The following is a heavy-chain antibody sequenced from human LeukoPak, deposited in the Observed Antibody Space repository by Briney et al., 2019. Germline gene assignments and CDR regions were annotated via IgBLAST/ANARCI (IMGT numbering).Heavy chain of an antibody. CDR1: GFTLSSYA. CDR3: ASRAGSSTSRGSYYYYGMDV. Sequence: GRSLRLSCAASGFTLSSYAMHWVRQAPGKGLEWVAVISYDGSNKYYADSVKGRFTISRDNSKNTLYLQMNSLRAEDTAVYYCASRAGSSTSRGSYYYYGMDVWGQGTTVTVSS. J-gene: IGHJ6*02. CDR2: ISYDGSNK. D-gene: IGHD2-2*01. V-gene: IGHV3-30-3*01.